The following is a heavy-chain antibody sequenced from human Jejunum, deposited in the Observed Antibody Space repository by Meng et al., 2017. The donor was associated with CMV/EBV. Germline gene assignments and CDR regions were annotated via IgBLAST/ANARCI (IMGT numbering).Heavy chain of an antibody. CDR3: ARDDFDFWSGYYNGALDI. D-gene: IGHD3-3*01. J-gene: IGHJ3*02. CDR1: FSSYG. V-gene: IGHV3-30*04. Sequence: FSSYGIHWVRQAPGKGLEWVAVISHDGSNKNYADSVKGRFTISRDNSKNTLYLQMNSLRAEDMAVYYCARDDFDFWSGYYNGALDIWGQGTMVTVSS. CDR2: ISHDGSNK.